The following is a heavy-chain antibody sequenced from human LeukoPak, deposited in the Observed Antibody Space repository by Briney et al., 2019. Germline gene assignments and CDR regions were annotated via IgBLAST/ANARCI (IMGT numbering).Heavy chain of an antibody. CDR1: GGSISSGGYY. V-gene: IGHV4-61*08. CDR2: IYYSGST. J-gene: IGHJ4*02. CDR3: ARVYGYNFYYFDY. Sequence: SETLSLTCTVSGGSISSGGYYWSWIRQHPGKGLEWIGYIYYSGSTNYNPSLKSRATISVDTSKNQFSLKLTSVTAADTAVYYCARVYGYNFYYFDYWGQGILVTVSS. D-gene: IGHD5-24*01.